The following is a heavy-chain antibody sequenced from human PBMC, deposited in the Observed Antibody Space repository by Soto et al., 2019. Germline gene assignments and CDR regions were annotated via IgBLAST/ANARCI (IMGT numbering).Heavy chain of an antibody. CDR1: GYTFTSYA. J-gene: IGHJ4*02. Sequence: QVQLVQSGAEVKKPGASVKVSCKASGYTFTSYAIHWVRQAPGQRLEWMGWINAGNGNTKYSQKFQGRVTITRDTSASTAYTELSSLRFEDMTVYYCARGLGGPGSYSDYWGQGTLVTVSS. CDR3: ARGLGGPGSYSDY. V-gene: IGHV1-3*01. CDR2: INAGNGNT. D-gene: IGHD3-10*01.